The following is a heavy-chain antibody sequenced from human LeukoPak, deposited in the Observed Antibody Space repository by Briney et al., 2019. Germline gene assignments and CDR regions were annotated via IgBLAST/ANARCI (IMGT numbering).Heavy chain of an antibody. CDR2: ISGSGGNT. D-gene: IGHD3-9*01. J-gene: IGHJ4*02. V-gene: IGHV3-23*01. CDR1: GFTFSSHA. CDR3: AKDPILTGYYSTFDY. Sequence: GGSLRLSCAASGFTFSSHAMSWVRQAPGKGLEWVSAISGSGGNTYYADSVKGRFTISRDNSKNTLYLQMNSLRAEDTAVYYCAKDPILTGYYSTFDYWGQGTLVTVSS.